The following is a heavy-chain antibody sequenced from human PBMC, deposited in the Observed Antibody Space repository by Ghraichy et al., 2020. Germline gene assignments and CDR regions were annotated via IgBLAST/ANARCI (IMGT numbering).Heavy chain of an antibody. CDR3: ARAVVDMTTKNYYGMDV. V-gene: IGHV3-21*01. CDR2: ISSIDDYI. Sequence: GGSLRLSCAASEFTFSSYTLNWVRQAPGKGLEWVSSISSIDDYIYYADSVKGRFTVSRDNAKKSLYLQMDSLRAEDTAVYYCARAVVDMTTKNYYGMDVWGQGTTVIVPS. CDR1: EFTFSSYT. J-gene: IGHJ6*02. D-gene: IGHD5-24*01.